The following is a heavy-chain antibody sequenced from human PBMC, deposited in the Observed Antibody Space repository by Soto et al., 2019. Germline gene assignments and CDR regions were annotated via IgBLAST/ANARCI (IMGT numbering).Heavy chain of an antibody. CDR1: GYTFTSYG. Sequence: ASVKVSCKASGYTFTSYGISWVRQGPGQGLEWMGWISAYNGNTNYAQKLQGRVTMTTDTSTSTAYMELRSLRSDDTAVYYCARVGGYSYGWTPDAFDIWGQGTMVTVSS. V-gene: IGHV1-18*01. J-gene: IGHJ3*02. D-gene: IGHD5-18*01. CDR3: ARVGGYSYGWTPDAFDI. CDR2: ISAYNGNT.